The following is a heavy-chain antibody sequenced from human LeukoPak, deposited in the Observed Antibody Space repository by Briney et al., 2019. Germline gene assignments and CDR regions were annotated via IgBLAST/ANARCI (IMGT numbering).Heavy chain of an antibody. D-gene: IGHD6-13*01. Sequence: GGSLRLSCAASGFTFSSFGMHWVRQAPGKGLEWVEVIWYDASNKYYADSVKGRFTISRDNSKNTLYLQMNSLRDDDTAVYYCVRGVGVSRFNYLDSWGQGTLVIVSS. V-gene: IGHV3-33*01. J-gene: IGHJ4*02. CDR2: IWYDASNK. CDR3: VRGVGVSRFNYLDS. CDR1: GFTFSSFG.